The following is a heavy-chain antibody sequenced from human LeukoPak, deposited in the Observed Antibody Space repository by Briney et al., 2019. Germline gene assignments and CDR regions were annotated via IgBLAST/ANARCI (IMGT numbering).Heavy chain of an antibody. CDR2: ISSSGSTI. CDR1: GFTFSDYY. Sequence: PGGSLRLSCAASGFTFSDYYMSWLRQAPGKGLEWVSYISSSGSTIYYAGSVKGRFTISRDNAKNSLYLQMNSLRAEDTAVYYCASHRDGYTPEYFQHWGQGTLVTVSS. CDR3: ASHRDGYTPEYFQH. V-gene: IGHV3-11*04. D-gene: IGHD5-24*01. J-gene: IGHJ1*01.